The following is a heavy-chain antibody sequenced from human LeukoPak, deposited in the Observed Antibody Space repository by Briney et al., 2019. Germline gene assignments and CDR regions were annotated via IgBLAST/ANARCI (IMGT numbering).Heavy chain of an antibody. J-gene: IGHJ4*02. V-gene: IGHV1-18*01. D-gene: IGHD3-3*01. CDR3: ASSYDFWSGYYIPFDY. CDR2: ISAYDGYT. Sequence: ASVKVSCKASGYIFTKYGFTWVRQAPGQGLEWMGWISAYDGYTNHAQKFQGRVTMTTDSSTSTAYMELRSLRSDDTAVYYCASSYDFWSGYYIPFDYWGQGTLVTVSS. CDR1: GYIFTKYG.